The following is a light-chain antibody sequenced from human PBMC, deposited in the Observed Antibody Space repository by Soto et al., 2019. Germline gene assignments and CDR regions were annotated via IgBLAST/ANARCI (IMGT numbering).Light chain of an antibody. CDR2: DAS. CDR1: QGISSA. J-gene: IGKJ3*01. CDR3: QQFNNYPHEFT. Sequence: AIQLTQSPSSLSASVGDRVTITCRASQGISSALAWYQQKPGKAPKLLIYDASSLESGVPSRFSGSGSGTDFTLTISSLQPEDFATYYGQQFNNYPHEFTFGPGTKVDIK. V-gene: IGKV1D-13*01.